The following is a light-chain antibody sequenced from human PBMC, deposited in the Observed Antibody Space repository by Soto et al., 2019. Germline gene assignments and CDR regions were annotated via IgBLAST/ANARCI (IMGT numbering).Light chain of an antibody. V-gene: IGLV2-23*01. Sequence: QSVLTQPASVSGSPGQSITIACTGTSSDVGSYNLVSWYQQHPGKAPKLMIYEGSKRPSGVSNRFSGSKSGNTASLTISGLQAEEDADYYCCSYAGSSNYVFATGTKVTVL. CDR2: EGS. CDR1: SSDVGSYNL. J-gene: IGLJ1*01. CDR3: CSYAGSSNYV.